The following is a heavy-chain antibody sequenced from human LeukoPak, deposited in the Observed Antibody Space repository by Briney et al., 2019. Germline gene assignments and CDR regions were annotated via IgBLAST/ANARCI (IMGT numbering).Heavy chain of an antibody. J-gene: IGHJ4*02. CDR3: ATGVGATEKASFDY. CDR2: FDPEDGET. D-gene: IGHD1-26*01. Sequence: ASVKVSCEVSGYTLTELSMHWVRQAPGKGLEWMGGFDPEDGETIYAQKFQGRVTMTEDTSTDTAYMELSSLRSEDTAVYYCATGVGATEKASFDYWGQGTLVTVSS. V-gene: IGHV1-24*01. CDR1: GYTLTELS.